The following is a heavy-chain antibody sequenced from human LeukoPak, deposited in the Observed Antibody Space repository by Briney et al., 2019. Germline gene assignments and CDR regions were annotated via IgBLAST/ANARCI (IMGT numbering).Heavy chain of an antibody. D-gene: IGHD3-3*01. V-gene: IGHV3-23*01. J-gene: IGHJ6*02. Sequence: GGSLRLSCAASGFTFSSYAMSWVRQAPGKGLEWASAISGSGGSTYYADSVKGRFTISRDNSKNTLYLQMNSLRAEDTAVYYCAKDDFWSGSVGMDVWGQGTTVTVSS. CDR2: ISGSGGST. CDR1: GFTFSSYA. CDR3: AKDDFWSGSVGMDV.